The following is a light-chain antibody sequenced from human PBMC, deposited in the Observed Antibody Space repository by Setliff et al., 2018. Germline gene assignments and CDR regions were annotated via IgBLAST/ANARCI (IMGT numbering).Light chain of an antibody. V-gene: IGLV2-14*03. CDR1: SSDVGGYNY. Sequence: QSALTQPASVSGSPGQSITISCTGTSSDVGGYNYVSWYQQHPGKAPKPMIYDVSNRPSGVSNRFSGSKSGNTASLTISGLQAEDETDYYCSSYTSSSASYVFGTGTKV. CDR3: SSYTSSSASYV. CDR2: DVS. J-gene: IGLJ1*01.